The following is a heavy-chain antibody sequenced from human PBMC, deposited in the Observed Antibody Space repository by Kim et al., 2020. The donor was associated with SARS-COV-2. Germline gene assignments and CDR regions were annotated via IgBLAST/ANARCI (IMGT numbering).Heavy chain of an antibody. J-gene: IGHJ6*02. D-gene: IGHD2-15*01. CDR2: ISSSSSTI. Sequence: GGSLRLSCAASGFTFSSYSMNWVRQAPGKGLEWVSYISSSSSTIYYADSVKGRFTISRDNAKNSLYLQMNSLRDEDTAVYYCARDRVVVAGHYYYYYGMDVWGQGTTVTVSS. CDR3: ARDRVVVAGHYYYYYGMDV. V-gene: IGHV3-48*02. CDR1: GFTFSSYS.